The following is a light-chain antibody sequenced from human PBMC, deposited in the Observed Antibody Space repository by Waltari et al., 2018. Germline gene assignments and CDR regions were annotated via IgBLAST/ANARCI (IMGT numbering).Light chain of an antibody. CDR3: QQRSNWTPHT. CDR2: DAS. J-gene: IGKJ2*01. Sequence: EIVLTQSPDTLSLSPGDTATFSCRASQSVGSYLAWYQQKPGQPPRLLIYDASNRATGVPARFRGSGSGTEFTLTISSLEAEDFAVYYCQQRSNWTPHTFGQGARLEIK. CDR1: QSVGSY. V-gene: IGKV3-11*01.